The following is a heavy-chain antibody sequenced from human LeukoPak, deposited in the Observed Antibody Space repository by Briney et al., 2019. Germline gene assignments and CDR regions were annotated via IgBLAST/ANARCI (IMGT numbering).Heavy chain of an antibody. CDR3: ARNKDDFDY. CDR2: MWFDGNIK. CDR1: GFTVSNYF. V-gene: IGHV3-30*04. J-gene: IGHJ4*02. Sequence: GGSLRLSCAASGFTVSNYFMHWVRQAPGKGLEWVAVMWFDGNIKHYADSVKGRFTIPRDNSKNTLFLQMSSLRAEDTAVYFCARNKDDFDYWGQGTLVTVSS.